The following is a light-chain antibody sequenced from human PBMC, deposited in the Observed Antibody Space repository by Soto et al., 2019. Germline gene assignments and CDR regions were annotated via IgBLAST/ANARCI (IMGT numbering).Light chain of an antibody. CDR1: QSVSSSY. CDR2: AAS. CDR3: QQYGVSPT. Sequence: EIVLTQSPVTLSLSPWERATLSCRASQSVSSSYLAWYQQKPGQAPRLLIYAASTRATGIPDRFSGSGSGIDFTLTISRLEPEDSAVYYCQQYGVSPTFGGGTKVDIK. J-gene: IGKJ4*01. V-gene: IGKV3-20*01.